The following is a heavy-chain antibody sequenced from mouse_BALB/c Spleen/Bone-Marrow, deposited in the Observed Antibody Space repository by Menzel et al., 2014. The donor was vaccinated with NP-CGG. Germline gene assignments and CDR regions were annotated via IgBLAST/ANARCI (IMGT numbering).Heavy chain of an antibody. CDR3: AMYYYGSSLFAY. J-gene: IGHJ3*01. D-gene: IGHD1-1*01. CDR1: GFNIKDTY. CDR2: IDPANGNT. V-gene: IGHV14-3*02. Sequence: EVQLQQSGAELVKPGASVKLSCTASGFNIKDTYMHWVKQRPEQGLEWIGRIDPANGNTKYDPKFQGKATITAVTSSNTAYLQLSSLISEDTAVYYCAMYYYGSSLFAYWGQGTLVTVSA.